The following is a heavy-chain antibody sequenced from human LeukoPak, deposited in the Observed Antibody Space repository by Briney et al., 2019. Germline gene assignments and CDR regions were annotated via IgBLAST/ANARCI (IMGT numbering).Heavy chain of an antibody. D-gene: IGHD3-10*01. CDR1: GGPLSGYF. Sequence: SETLSLTCTVSGGPLSGYFWSWIRQSSGKGLEWIGEIHNSGTTNYNPSLNSRVTISEDTSKNQFYLNLSSVTAADTAVYYCARRYYYNLGSFPFDFWGQGTLVTVSS. CDR2: IHNSGTT. V-gene: IGHV4-34*01. CDR3: ARRYYYNLGSFPFDF. J-gene: IGHJ4*02.